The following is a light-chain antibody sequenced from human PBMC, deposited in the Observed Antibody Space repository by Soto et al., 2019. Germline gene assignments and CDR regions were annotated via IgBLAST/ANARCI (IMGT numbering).Light chain of an antibody. J-gene: IGKJ4*01. CDR2: DAS. CDR1: QSVNSN. CDR3: EQYNFWPPLT. Sequence: EIVMTQSPATLSVSPGERATLSCRASQSVNSNLAWYRQKPGQAPRLLISDASTRATGVPARFSGSGSGTEFTLTICSLLSEDSVIYDCEQYNFWPPLTFGGGTKVEIK. V-gene: IGKV3-15*01.